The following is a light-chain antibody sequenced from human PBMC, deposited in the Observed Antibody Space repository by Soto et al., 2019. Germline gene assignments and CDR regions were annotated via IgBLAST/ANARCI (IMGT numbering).Light chain of an antibody. CDR2: ANN. CDR1: SSDADHYKY. V-gene: IGLV2-14*01. CDR3: QSYDNSLTGVWV. J-gene: IGLJ3*02. Sequence: QSVLTQPASVSGSPGQSITISCTGTSSDADHYKYVSWYQQHPGKAPKLLIYANNKRPSGVLDRFSGSKSGTSASLAITGLQAEDEADYYCQSYDNSLTGVWVFGGGTQLTVL.